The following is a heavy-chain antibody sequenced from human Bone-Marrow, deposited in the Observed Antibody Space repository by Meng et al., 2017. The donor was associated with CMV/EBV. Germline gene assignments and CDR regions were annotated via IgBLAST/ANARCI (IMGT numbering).Heavy chain of an antibody. Sequence: SVKVSCKASGGTFSSYAISWVRQAPGQGLEWMGGIIPIFGIANYAQKFQGRVTITTDESTSTAYMELSSLRSEDTAVYYGASGSTTLTYYYYYYGMDVWGQGTTVTVSS. V-gene: IGHV1-69*05. D-gene: IGHD2/OR15-2a*01. CDR3: ASGSTTLTYYYYYYGMDV. CDR1: GGTFSSYA. CDR2: IIPIFGIA. J-gene: IGHJ6*02.